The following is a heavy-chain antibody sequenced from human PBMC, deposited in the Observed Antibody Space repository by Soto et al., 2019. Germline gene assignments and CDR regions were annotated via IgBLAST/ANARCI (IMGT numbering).Heavy chain of an antibody. J-gene: IGHJ6*02. Sequence: GGSLRLSCAASGFTFSDYGMHWVRQPPGKGLEWVAVISYDGSKTYYEDSVQGRFTVSRDNSKNSLYLQMNSLRAEDTALYYCAKDLYGRPNYFYYGMDVWGQGTTVTVSS. CDR3: AKDLYGRPNYFYYGMDV. V-gene: IGHV3-30*18. D-gene: IGHD4-17*01. CDR1: GFTFSDYG. CDR2: ISYDGSKT.